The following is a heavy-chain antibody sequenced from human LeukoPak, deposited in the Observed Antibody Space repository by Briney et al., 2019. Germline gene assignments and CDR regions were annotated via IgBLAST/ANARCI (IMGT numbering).Heavy chain of an antibody. D-gene: IGHD3-22*01. Sequence: SETLSLTCTVSGGSISSYYWSWIRQPPGKGLEWIGYIYYSGSTNYNPSLKSRVTISVDTSKNQFSLKLSSVTAADTAVYYCARERARDSSGYPNYWGQGTLVTVSS. CDR3: ARERARDSSGYPNY. CDR2: IYYSGST. V-gene: IGHV4-59*01. J-gene: IGHJ4*02. CDR1: GGSISSYY.